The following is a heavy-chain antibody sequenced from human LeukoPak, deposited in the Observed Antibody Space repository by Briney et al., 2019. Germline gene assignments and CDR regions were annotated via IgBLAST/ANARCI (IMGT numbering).Heavy chain of an antibody. CDR1: GFSISGYW. D-gene: IGHD3-16*01. CDR2: IKQDGSVK. Sequence: PGGSQRLSCAASGFSISGYWMTWVRQAPGKGLEWVANIKQDGSVKTYVDSVKGRFTISRDNAKNSLYLQMDSLRVEDTAMYYCARDGGTDWYDPWGQGTLVTVSS. V-gene: IGHV3-7*01. J-gene: IGHJ5*02. CDR3: ARDGGTDWYDP.